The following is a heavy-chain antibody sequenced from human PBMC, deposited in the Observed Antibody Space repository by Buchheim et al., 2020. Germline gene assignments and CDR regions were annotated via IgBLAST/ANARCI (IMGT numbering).Heavy chain of an antibody. CDR1: GFTFNTYV. CDR3: AKGQFVRKGYFDY. D-gene: IGHD6-6*01. Sequence: EVQLLESGGGLVQPGGSLRLSCAASGFTFNTYVMNWVRQAPGKGLQWVSSISSTGSSTYYADSVKGRFTISRDNSKKTLDLQMNSLRADDTAVYYCAKGQFVRKGYFDYWGQGAL. CDR2: ISSTGSST. J-gene: IGHJ4*02. V-gene: IGHV3-23*01.